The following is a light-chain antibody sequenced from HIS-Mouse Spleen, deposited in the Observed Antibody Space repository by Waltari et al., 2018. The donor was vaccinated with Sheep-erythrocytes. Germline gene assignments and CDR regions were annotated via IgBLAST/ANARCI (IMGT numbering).Light chain of an antibody. CDR3: CSYAGSYNHV. CDR1: SSDVGGYIY. CDR2: DVS. J-gene: IGLJ1*01. Sequence: QSALTQPRSVSGSPGQSVTISCTGTSSDVGGYIYVPWYQQHPGKAPKLLIYDVSKRPSGVPDRFSGSKSGNTASLTISGLQAEDEADYYCCSYAGSYNHVFATGTKVTVL. V-gene: IGLV2-11*01.